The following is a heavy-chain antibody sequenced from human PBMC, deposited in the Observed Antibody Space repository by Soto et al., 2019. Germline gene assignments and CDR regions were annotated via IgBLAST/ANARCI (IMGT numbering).Heavy chain of an antibody. Sequence: SQSLSLICAISGDSVSSHSAAWNWIMQSPSRGLEWLGRTYYRSKWYNDYAVSVKSRITINPDTSKNQFSLQLNSVTPEDTAVYYCARDRGSKLYYYYYGMDVWGQGTTVTVSS. D-gene: IGHD6-6*01. V-gene: IGHV6-1*01. J-gene: IGHJ6*02. CDR1: GDSVSSHSAA. CDR3: ARDRGSKLYYYYYGMDV. CDR2: TYYRSKWYN.